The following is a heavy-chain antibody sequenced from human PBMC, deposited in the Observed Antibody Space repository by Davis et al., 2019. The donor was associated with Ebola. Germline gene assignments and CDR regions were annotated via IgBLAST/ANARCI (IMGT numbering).Heavy chain of an antibody. CDR2: INHSGST. Sequence: SETLSLTCAVYGGSFNGYYWSWIRQPPGKGLEWIGEINHSGSTNYNPSLKSRVTISADTSKNQFSLKLTSVTAADTAVYYCARGLGMGWFDSWGQGTPVTVPS. CDR3: ARGLGMGWFDS. J-gene: IGHJ5*01. V-gene: IGHV4-34*01. CDR1: GGSFNGYY.